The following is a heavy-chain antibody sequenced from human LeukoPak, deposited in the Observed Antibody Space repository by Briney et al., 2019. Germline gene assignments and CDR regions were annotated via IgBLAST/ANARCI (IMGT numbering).Heavy chain of an antibody. J-gene: IGHJ3*02. CDR1: GFTVSSNY. CDR3: ARDSGIDDAFDI. D-gene: IGHD1-26*01. V-gene: IGHV3-66*01. Sequence: GGSLRLSCAASGFTVSSNYMSWVRQAPGKGLEWVSVIHSGGSTYYADSVKGRFTISRDNSKNTLYLQMNSLRAEDTAVYYCARDSGIDDAFDIWGQGTMVTVSS. CDR2: IHSGGST.